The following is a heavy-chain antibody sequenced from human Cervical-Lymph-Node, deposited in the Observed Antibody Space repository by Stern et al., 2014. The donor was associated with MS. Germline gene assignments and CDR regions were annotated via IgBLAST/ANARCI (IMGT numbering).Heavy chain of an antibody. CDR3: ARDPSTTASDWFFDL. CDR2: ISDTGTT. V-gene: IGHV4-59*02. J-gene: IGHJ2*01. CDR1: GGAVSDYY. Sequence: QLQLQESGPGLVKPSETLSLTCTVSGGAVSDYYWTWIRQPPGKGLEWIGYISDTGTTNYNPSRHRRVTITLDTSQNQVSLRLRSVTAADTAVYYCARDPSTTASDWFFDLWGRGSLVTVSS. D-gene: IGHD2-21*02.